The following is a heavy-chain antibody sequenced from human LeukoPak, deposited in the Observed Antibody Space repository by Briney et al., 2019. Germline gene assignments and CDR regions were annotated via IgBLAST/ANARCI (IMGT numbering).Heavy chain of an antibody. CDR1: GGSVSGGNYY. CDR3: TRTGSTGGY. V-gene: IGHV4-61*01. D-gene: IGHD1-7*01. CDR2: IHSSGST. J-gene: IGHJ4*02. Sequence: PSETLSLTCTVSGGSVSGGNYYCSWIRQSPGKGLEWIGYIHSSGSTVYNPSLKSRVTMSIDTSKNQFSLNLSSATAADTAVYYCTRTGSTGGYWGQGTLVTVSS.